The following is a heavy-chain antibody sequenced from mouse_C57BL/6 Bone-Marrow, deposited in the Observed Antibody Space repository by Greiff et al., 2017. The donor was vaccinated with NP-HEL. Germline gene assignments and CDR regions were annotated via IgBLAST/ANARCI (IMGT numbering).Heavy chain of an antibody. Sequence: VQLVESGAELVKPGASVKLSCKASGYTFTSYWMHWVKQRPGRGLEWIGRIDPNSGGTKYNEKFKSKATLTVDKPSSTAYMQLSSLTSEDSAVYYCARWYYRPLYAMDYWGQGTSVTVSS. CDR2: IDPNSGGT. D-gene: IGHD2-12*01. CDR1: GYTFTSYW. CDR3: ARWYYRPLYAMDY. V-gene: IGHV1-72*01. J-gene: IGHJ4*01.